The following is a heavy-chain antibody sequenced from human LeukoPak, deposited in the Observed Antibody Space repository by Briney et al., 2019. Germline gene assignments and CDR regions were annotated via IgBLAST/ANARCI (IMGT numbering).Heavy chain of an antibody. D-gene: IGHD2-15*01. V-gene: IGHV3-7*01. Sequence: PGGSLRLSCAASGFTFSSYAMSWVRQAPGKGLEWVANIKQDGSEKYYVDSVKGRFTISRDNAKNSLYLQMNSLRAEDTAVYYCARDGYCSGGSCYYYYYMDVWGKGTTVTVSS. CDR3: ARDGYCSGGSCYYYYYMDV. J-gene: IGHJ6*03. CDR1: GFTFSSYA. CDR2: IKQDGSEK.